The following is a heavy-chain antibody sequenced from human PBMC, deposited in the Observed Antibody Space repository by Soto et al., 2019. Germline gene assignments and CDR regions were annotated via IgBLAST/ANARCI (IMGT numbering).Heavy chain of an antibody. CDR1: GGSISSGDYY. Sequence: SETLSLTCTVSGGSISSGDYYWSWIRQPPGKGLEWIGYIYYSGSTYYNPSLKSRVTISVDTSKNQFSLKLSSVTAADTAVYYCARVCVLTAITTGYFDYWGQGTLVTVSP. CDR2: IYYSGST. D-gene: IGHD5-12*01. CDR3: ARVCVLTAITTGYFDY. V-gene: IGHV4-30-4*01. J-gene: IGHJ4*02.